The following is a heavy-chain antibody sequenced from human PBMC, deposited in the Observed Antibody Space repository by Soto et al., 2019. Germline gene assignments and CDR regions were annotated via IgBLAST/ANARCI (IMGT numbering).Heavy chain of an antibody. CDR1: GFTFSSYS. D-gene: IGHD2-2*01. Sequence: EVQLVESGGGLVQPGGSLRLSCAASGFTFSSYSMNWVRQAPGKGLEWVSYISSSSSTIYYADSVKGRFTISRDNAKNSLYLQMNSLRAEDTAVYYCARPGGQYCSNTSCYGYWGQGTLVTVSS. CDR2: ISSSSSTI. V-gene: IGHV3-48*01. CDR3: ARPGGQYCSNTSCYGY. J-gene: IGHJ4*02.